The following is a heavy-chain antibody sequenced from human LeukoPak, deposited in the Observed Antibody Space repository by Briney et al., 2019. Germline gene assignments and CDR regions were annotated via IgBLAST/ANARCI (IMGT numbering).Heavy chain of an antibody. Sequence: GESLEISCQGSGYSFTSYWIGWVRQLPGKGLEWMGIIYPGDSDPRYSPSFQGQVTISADKSISTAYLQWSSLKASDTAMYYCARGGIDCSGGSCYLVWFDPWGQGTLVTVSS. D-gene: IGHD2-15*01. V-gene: IGHV5-51*01. CDR3: ARGGIDCSGGSCYLVWFDP. J-gene: IGHJ5*02. CDR2: IYPGDSDP. CDR1: GYSFTSYW.